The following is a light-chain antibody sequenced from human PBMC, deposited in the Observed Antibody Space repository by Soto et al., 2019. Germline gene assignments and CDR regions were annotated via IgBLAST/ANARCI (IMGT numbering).Light chain of an antibody. CDR3: SSYTSSSTL. CDR2: EVT. Sequence: QSALTQPASVSGSPGQSIAISCTGTRSDVGAYNYVSWYQQHPGKAPKLMISEVTNRPSGVSDRFSGSKSGNTASLTISGLQAEDEADYYCSSYTSSSTLFGTGTKLTVL. J-gene: IGLJ1*01. CDR1: RSDVGAYNY. V-gene: IGLV2-14*01.